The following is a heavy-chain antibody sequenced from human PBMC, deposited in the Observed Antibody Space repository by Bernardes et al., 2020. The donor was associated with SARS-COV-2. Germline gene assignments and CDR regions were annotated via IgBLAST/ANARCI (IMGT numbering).Heavy chain of an antibody. Sequence: GGSLRLSCAASGFTFSDYYMSWIRQAPGKGLEWVSYISSSGSTIYYADSVKGRFTISRDNSKNTLYLQMNSLRAEDTAVYYCAKDPRSYYYGMDVWGQGTTVTVSS. CDR2: ISSSGSTI. CDR1: GFTFSDYY. CDR3: AKDPRSYYYGMDV. V-gene: IGHV3-11*04. J-gene: IGHJ6*02.